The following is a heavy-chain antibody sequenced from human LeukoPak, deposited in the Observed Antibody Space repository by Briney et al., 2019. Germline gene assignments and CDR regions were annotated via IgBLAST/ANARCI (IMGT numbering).Heavy chain of an antibody. D-gene: IGHD3-16*01. CDR2: IYTSGST. Sequence: SETLSLTCTVSGGSISSYYRSSIGQPAGKRLEWIGRIYTSGSTNYNPSRKSRVTMSVDTSKNQFSLKLSPVTAADTAVYYCAREGDTMQDSIFDYWGQGTLVTVSS. CDR3: AREGDTMQDSIFDY. J-gene: IGHJ4*02. V-gene: IGHV4-4*07. CDR1: GGSISSYY.